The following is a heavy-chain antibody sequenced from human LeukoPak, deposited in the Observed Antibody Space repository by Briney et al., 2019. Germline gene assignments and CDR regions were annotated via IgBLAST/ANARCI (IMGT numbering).Heavy chain of an antibody. J-gene: IGHJ4*02. CDR2: FDPEDGET. D-gene: IGHD5/OR15-5a*01. Sequence: GASVKVSCKASGYTFTGYYMHWVRQAPGKGLEWMGGFDPEDGETIYAQKFQGRVTMTEDTSTDTAYMELSSLRSEDTAVYYCATNFGLRFDRLYWGQGTLVTVSS. CDR1: GYTFTGYY. CDR3: ATNFGLRFDRLY. V-gene: IGHV1-24*01.